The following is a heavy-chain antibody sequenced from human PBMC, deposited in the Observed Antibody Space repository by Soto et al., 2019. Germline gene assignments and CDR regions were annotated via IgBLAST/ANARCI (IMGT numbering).Heavy chain of an antibody. CDR3: ARGLATLPVFAFDI. Sequence: QGTLKESGPTLVKPTQTLTLTCSFSGFSLSTSGVGVGWIRQSPGKALEWLALIYWSGDEHYRPSLKSRLSIIKDTSKKHVVLIMTDMDPVDTATYYCARGLATLPVFAFDIWGQGTMVTVSS. D-gene: IGHD6-6*01. J-gene: IGHJ3*02. CDR1: GFSLSTSGVG. CDR2: IYWSGDE. V-gene: IGHV2-5*01.